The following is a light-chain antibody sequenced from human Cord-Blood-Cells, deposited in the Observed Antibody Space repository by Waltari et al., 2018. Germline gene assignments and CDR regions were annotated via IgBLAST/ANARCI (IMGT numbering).Light chain of an antibody. CDR1: QSVSSSY. Sequence: ETVLTQSPGTLSLSPGERDTLSCRASQSVSSSYLAWYQQKPGQAPRLLIYGASSRATGIPDRFSGSGSGTDLTLTISRLEPEDFAVYYCQQYGSSNPYSFGQGTKLEIK. CDR3: QQYGSSNPYS. CDR2: GAS. J-gene: IGKJ2*03. V-gene: IGKV3-20*01.